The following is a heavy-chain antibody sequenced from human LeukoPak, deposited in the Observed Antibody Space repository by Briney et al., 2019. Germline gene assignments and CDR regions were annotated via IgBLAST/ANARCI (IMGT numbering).Heavy chain of an antibody. CDR2: ISGSGGST. J-gene: IGHJ4*02. V-gene: IGHV3-23*01. D-gene: IGHD5-24*01. Sequence: GGTLRLSCAASGFTFSSYGMSWVRQAPGKGLEWVSAISGSGGSTYYADSVKGRFTISRDNSKNTLYLQMNSLRAEDTAVYYCAKGRDGYNYWGFDYWGQGTLVTVSS. CDR3: AKGRDGYNYWGFDY. CDR1: GFTFSSYG.